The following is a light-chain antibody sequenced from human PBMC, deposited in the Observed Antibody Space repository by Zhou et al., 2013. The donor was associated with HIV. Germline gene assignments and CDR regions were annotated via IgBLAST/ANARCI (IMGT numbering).Light chain of an antibody. CDR2: GAS. CDR1: QDISSY. J-gene: IGKJ4*01. CDR3: QQANSFLFT. V-gene: IGKV1-8*01. Sequence: AIRLNQSPSSLSASTGDRVTITCRASQDISSYVAWYQQELGKAPKLLIYGASTLQSGVPSRFSGSGSGTDFTLTISSLQPEDFATYYCQQANSFLFTFGGGTKVEVK.